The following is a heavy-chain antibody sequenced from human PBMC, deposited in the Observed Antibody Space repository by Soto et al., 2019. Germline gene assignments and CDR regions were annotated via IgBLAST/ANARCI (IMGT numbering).Heavy chain of an antibody. CDR1: GGSISSGDYY. Sequence: SETLSLTCTVSGGSISSGDYYWSWILHPPGKGLEWIGYIYYSGSTYYNPSLKSRVTISVDTSKNQFSLKLSSVTAADTAVYYCASEFSGLYGDYFDYWGQGTLVTVSS. CDR2: IYYSGST. J-gene: IGHJ4*02. V-gene: IGHV4-30-4*01. CDR3: ASEFSGLYGDYFDY. D-gene: IGHD4-17*01.